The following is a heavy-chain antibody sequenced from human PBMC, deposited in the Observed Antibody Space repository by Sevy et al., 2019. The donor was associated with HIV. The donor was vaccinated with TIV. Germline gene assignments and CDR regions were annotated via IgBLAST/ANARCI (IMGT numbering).Heavy chain of an antibody. V-gene: IGHV3-30-3*01. D-gene: IGHD2-15*01. J-gene: IGHJ6*02. CDR3: ARAEFGGNPYDYGMGV. CDR1: GFTFSSYA. CDR2: ISYDGSNK. Sequence: GGSLRLSCAASGFTFSSYAMHWVRQAPGKGLEWVAVISYDGSNKYYADSVKGRFTISRDNSKNTLYLQMNSLRVEDTAVYYCARAEFGGNPYDYGMGVWGQGTTVTVSS.